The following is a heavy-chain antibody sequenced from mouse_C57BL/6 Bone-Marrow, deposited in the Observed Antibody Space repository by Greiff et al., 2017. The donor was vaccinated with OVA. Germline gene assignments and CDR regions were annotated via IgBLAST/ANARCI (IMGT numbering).Heavy chain of an antibody. CDR1: GYTFTNYW. CDR3: ARAAYYSNHGGFAY. J-gene: IGHJ3*01. V-gene: IGHV1-59*01. Sequence: QVQLKQPGAELVRPGTSVKLSCKASGYTFTNYWMHWVKQRPRQGLEWIGVIAPSDSYINYNQKFKGKATLTADKSSSTAYMELRSLTSEDSAVYFCARAAYYSNHGGFAYWGQGTLVTVSA. D-gene: IGHD2-5*01. CDR2: IAPSDSYI.